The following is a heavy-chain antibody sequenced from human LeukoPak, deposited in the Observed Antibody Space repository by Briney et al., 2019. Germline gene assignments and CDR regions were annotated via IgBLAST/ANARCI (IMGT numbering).Heavy chain of an antibody. Sequence: GGSLRLSCAASGFTVSSNYMSWVRQAPGKGLEWVSVIYSGGSTYYADSVKGRFTISRDNSKNTLYLQMNSLRAEDTAVYYCARGSGSYLGLFDYWGQGTLVTVSS. V-gene: IGHV3-66*01. CDR1: GFTVSSNY. CDR3: ARGSGSYLGLFDY. D-gene: IGHD1-26*01. CDR2: IYSGGST. J-gene: IGHJ4*02.